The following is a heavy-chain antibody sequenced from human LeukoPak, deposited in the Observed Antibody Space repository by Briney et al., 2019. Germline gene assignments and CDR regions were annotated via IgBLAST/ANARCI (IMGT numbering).Heavy chain of an antibody. CDR2: IYYSGST. Sequence: SETLSLTCTVSGGSISSSSYHWGWIRQPPGKGLEWIGSIYYSGSTYYNPSLKSRVTISVDTSKNQFSLKLSSVTAADTAVYYCARGAGIVVDHDAFDIWGQGTMVTVSS. D-gene: IGHD3-22*01. J-gene: IGHJ3*02. CDR1: GGSISSSSYH. CDR3: ARGAGIVVDHDAFDI. V-gene: IGHV4-39*01.